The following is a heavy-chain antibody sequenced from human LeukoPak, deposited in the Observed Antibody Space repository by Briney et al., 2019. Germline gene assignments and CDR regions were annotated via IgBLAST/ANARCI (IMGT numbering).Heavy chain of an antibody. Sequence: GGSLRLSCAASGFTFNSYAMSWVRQAPGKGLEWVSVIYSGGSTYYADSVKGRFTISRDNSKNTLYLQINSLRAEDTAVYYCARGTVTRDYWGQGTLVTVSS. CDR3: ARGTVTRDY. D-gene: IGHD4-11*01. J-gene: IGHJ4*02. V-gene: IGHV3-53*01. CDR1: GFTFNSYA. CDR2: IYSGGST.